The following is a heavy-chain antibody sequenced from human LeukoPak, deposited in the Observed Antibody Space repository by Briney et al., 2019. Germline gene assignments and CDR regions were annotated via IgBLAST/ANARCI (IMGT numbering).Heavy chain of an antibody. Sequence: GASVKVSCKASGYTFTDYYMHWVRQAPGQGLEWMGWINPNSGGTNYAQKFQGWVTMTRDTSISTAYMELSRLRSDDTAVYYCARTEIAVADLFDYWGQGTLVTVSS. CDR2: INPNSGGT. CDR3: ARTEIAVADLFDY. CDR1: GYTFTDYY. D-gene: IGHD6-19*01. V-gene: IGHV1-2*04. J-gene: IGHJ4*02.